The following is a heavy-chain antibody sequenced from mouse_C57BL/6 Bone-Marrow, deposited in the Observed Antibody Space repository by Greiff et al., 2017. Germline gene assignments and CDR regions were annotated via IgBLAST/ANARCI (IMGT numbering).Heavy chain of an antibody. D-gene: IGHD1-1*01. CDR3: ARGTSATLVPYAY. V-gene: IGHV1-55*01. CDR2: IYPGSGST. Sequence: VQLQQPGAELVKPGASVKMSCKASGYTFTSYWMTWVKQRPGQGLEWIGDIYPGSGSTNYNEKFKSKATLTVDTSSSTAYMQLSSLTSEDSAVYYCARGTSATLVPYAYWGQGTLVTVSA. CDR1: GYTFTSYW. J-gene: IGHJ3*01.